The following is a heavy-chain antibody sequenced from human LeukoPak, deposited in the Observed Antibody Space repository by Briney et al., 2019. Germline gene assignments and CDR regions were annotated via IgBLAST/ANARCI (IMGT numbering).Heavy chain of an antibody. Sequence: GGSLRLSCAASGFTFRNYGIHWVRQAPGKGLEWVSFILFDGSKTYYADSVKGRFTVSRDNSKNTLFLEMNSLRANDTAVYYCAQWELLPTADYWGQGTLVTVSS. CDR2: ILFDGSKT. CDR3: AQWELLPTADY. V-gene: IGHV3-30*02. CDR1: GFTFRNYG. J-gene: IGHJ4*02. D-gene: IGHD1-26*01.